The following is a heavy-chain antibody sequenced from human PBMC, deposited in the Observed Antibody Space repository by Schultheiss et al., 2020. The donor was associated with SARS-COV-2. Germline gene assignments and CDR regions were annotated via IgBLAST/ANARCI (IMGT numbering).Heavy chain of an antibody. CDR2: ISSSSSYI. D-gene: IGHD6-13*01. CDR1: GFTFSSYS. CDR3: ARVRSSSWFNQRPSYGMDV. Sequence: GESLKISCVASGFTFSSYSMNWVRQAPGKGLEWVSSISSSSSYIYYADSVKGRFTISRDNAKNSLYLQMNSLRAEDTAVYYCARVRSSSWFNQRPSYGMDVWGQGTTVTVSS. V-gene: IGHV3-21*01. J-gene: IGHJ6*02.